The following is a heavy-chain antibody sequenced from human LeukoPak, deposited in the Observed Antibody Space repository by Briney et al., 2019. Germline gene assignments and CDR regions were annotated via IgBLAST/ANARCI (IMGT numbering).Heavy chain of an antibody. CDR1: GGSISSGGYY. V-gene: IGHV2-5*08. CDR2: IYWDDDK. CDR3: AHSWVGTYYFDY. Sequence: TLSLTCTVSGGSISSGGYYWSWIRQPPGKALEWLALIYWDDDKRYSPSLKSRLTITKDTSKNQVVLTMTNMDPVDTATYYCAHSWVGTYYFDYWGQGTLVTVSS. D-gene: IGHD6-13*01. J-gene: IGHJ4*02.